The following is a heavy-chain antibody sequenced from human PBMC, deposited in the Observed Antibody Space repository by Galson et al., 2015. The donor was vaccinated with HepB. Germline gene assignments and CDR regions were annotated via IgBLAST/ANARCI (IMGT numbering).Heavy chain of an antibody. Sequence: ETLSLTCTVSGDSISNSNYYWGWIRQPPGKGLEWIGSIFYSGSTYYNLSLKSRVTISVDTSKNQFSLKLNSVTAADTAVYYCARHLMGFGELGLCWFDPWGQGALSPSPQ. CDR1: GDSISNSNYY. J-gene: IGHJ5*02. CDR2: IFYSGST. D-gene: IGHD3-10*01. CDR3: ARHLMGFGELGLCWFDP. V-gene: IGHV4-39*01.